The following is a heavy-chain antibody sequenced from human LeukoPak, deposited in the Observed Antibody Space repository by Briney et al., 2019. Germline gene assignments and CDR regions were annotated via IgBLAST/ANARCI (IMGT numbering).Heavy chain of an antibody. CDR2: IYYSGST. V-gene: IGHV4-59*01. D-gene: IGHD3-9*01. CDR3: ARDGNFDWLLPYYYMDV. Sequence: SETLSLTCTVSGGSISSYYWSWIRQPPRKGLEWIGYIYYSGSTNYNPSLKSRVTISVDTSKNQFSLKLSSMTAADTAVYYCARDGNFDWLLPYYYMDVWGKGTTVTVSS. J-gene: IGHJ6*03. CDR1: GGSISSYY.